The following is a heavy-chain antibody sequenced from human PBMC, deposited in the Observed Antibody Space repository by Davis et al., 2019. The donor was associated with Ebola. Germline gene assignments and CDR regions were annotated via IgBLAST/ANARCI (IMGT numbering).Heavy chain of an antibody. V-gene: IGHV3-30-3*01. J-gene: IGHJ4*02. CDR1: GFTFSSYW. CDR3: ARGGVVVVVAATPDY. D-gene: IGHD2-15*01. CDR2: ISYDGSNK. Sequence: GESLKISCAASGFTFSSYWMSWVRQAPGKGLEWVAVISYDGSNKYYADSVKGRFTISRDNSKNTLYLQMNSLRAEDTAVYYCARGGVVVVVAATPDYWGQGTLVTVSS.